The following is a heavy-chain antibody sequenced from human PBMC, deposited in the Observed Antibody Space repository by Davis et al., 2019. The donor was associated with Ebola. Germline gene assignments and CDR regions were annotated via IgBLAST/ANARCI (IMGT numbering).Heavy chain of an antibody. D-gene: IGHD4-11*01. CDR3: ARGHNYAHEY. J-gene: IGHJ4*02. Sequence: SVKVPCKASGYTFTDYNIHWMRQAPGQGLEWLGRVILKSGATNYAQKFQGRVTMTRDTSISTIYMELSSLRYDDTADYYCARGHNYAHEYWGQGTLVTVSS. CDR2: VILKSGAT. CDR1: GYTFTDYN. V-gene: IGHV1-2*06.